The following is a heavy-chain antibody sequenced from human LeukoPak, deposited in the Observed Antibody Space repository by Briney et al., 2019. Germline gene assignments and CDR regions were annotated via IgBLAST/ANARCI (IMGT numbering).Heavy chain of an antibody. D-gene: IGHD6-6*01. CDR3: ARHTATTYSSSSDWFDP. J-gene: IGHJ5*02. CDR2: IYRSGTT. Sequence: SETLSLTCTVPGGSISGSYWSWIRQPPGKALEWIGYIYRSGTTSFNPSLKSRVTMSVDTSKNQFSLNLDSVTAADTAVYYCARHTATTYSSSSDWFDPWGQGALVTVSS. CDR1: GGSISGSY. V-gene: IGHV4-4*09.